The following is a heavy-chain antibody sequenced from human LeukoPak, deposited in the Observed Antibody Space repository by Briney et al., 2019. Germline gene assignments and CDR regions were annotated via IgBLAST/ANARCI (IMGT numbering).Heavy chain of an antibody. CDR1: GYTFTGYY. V-gene: IGHV1-8*03. Sequence: ASVKVSCKASGYTFTGYYMHWVRQAPGQGLEWMGWMNPNSGNTGYTQKFQGRVTITRNTSISTAYMELSSLRSEDTAVYYCARMVSYGKIDYWGQGTLVTVSA. D-gene: IGHD5-18*01. CDR2: MNPNSGNT. J-gene: IGHJ4*02. CDR3: ARMVSYGKIDY.